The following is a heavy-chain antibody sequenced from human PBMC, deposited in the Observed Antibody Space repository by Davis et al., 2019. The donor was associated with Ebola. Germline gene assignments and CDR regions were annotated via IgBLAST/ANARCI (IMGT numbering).Heavy chain of an antibody. CDR2: IYRDGRT. J-gene: IGHJ2*01. CDR3: TRHVSGDFWYFDL. V-gene: IGHV3-53*01. D-gene: IGHD4-17*01. Sequence: GGSLRLSFAAPGFIFSDKYMSWVRQAPGKRLEWVSVIYRDGRTYYADSVKGRFTISRDNSKNTLYLQMNSLRAEDTAVYYCTRHVSGDFWYFDLWGRGTLVTVSS. CDR1: GFIFSDKY.